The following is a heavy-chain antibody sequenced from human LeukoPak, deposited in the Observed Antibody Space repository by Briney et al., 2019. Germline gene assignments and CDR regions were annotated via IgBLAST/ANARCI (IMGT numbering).Heavy chain of an antibody. V-gene: IGHV3-64*01. CDR3: VTNSGSHRFDY. D-gene: IGHD1-26*01. CDR1: GFTFSGYA. J-gene: IGHJ4*02. CDR2: ISSDGGST. Sequence: GGSLRLSCVASGFTFSGYAMHWFRQAPRKGLEYVSAISSDGGSTFYANSVNGRFTISRDNSKKTLYLQMGSLRAEDMAVYYCVTNSGSHRFDYWGQGTLVTVSS.